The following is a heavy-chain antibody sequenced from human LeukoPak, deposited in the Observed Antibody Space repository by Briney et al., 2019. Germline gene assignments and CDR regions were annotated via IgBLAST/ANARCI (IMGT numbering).Heavy chain of an antibody. J-gene: IGHJ4*02. Sequence: SGGSLRLSCGASGFSFSSNWMSWVRQAPGRGLEWVANIKQDGSEKHYVDSVKGRFTISRDNGKNSLYLQMNSLRAEDTAVYYCVRRGYSWAFLDYWGQGTLVTVSS. CDR1: GFSFSSNW. V-gene: IGHV3-7*01. CDR2: IKQDGSEK. CDR3: VRRGYSWAFLDY. D-gene: IGHD5-12*01.